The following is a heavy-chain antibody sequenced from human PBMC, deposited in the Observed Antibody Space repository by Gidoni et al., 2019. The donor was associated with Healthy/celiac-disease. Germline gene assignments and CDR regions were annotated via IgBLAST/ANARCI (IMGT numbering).Heavy chain of an antibody. Sequence: QVQLVQSGAEVKKPGASVKVSCKASGYTFTSYDITWVRQATGQGLEWMGWMNPNSGNTGYAQKFQGRVTMTRNTSISTAYMELSSLRSEDTAVYYCARESLYCTNGVCYEDSLYYYYYMDVWGKGTTVTVSS. CDR3: ARESLYCTNGVCYEDSLYYYYYMDV. CDR1: GYTFTSYD. J-gene: IGHJ6*03. D-gene: IGHD2-8*01. CDR2: MNPNSGNT. V-gene: IGHV1-8*01.